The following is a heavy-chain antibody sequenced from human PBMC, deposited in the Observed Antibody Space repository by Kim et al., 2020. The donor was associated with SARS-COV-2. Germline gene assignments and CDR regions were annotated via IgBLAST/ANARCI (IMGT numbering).Heavy chain of an antibody. V-gene: IGHV3-23*01. J-gene: IGHJ4*02. CDR3: ATNGAGYSYGYVDN. CDR2: ISGSGGST. D-gene: IGHD5-18*01. CDR1: GFTFSSYA. Sequence: GGSLRLSCAASGFTFSSYAMSWVRQAPGKGLEWVSAISGSGGSTYYADSVKGRFTISRDNSKNTLYLQMNSLRAEDTAVYYCATNGAGYSYGYVDNWGQGTLVTVSS.